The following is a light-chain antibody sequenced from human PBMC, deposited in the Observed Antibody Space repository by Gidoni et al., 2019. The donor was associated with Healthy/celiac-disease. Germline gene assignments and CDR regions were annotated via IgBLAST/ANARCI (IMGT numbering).Light chain of an antibody. Sequence: DIQMTQSPSSLSASVGDRVTITCRASQSMSSYLNWYQQKPGKSPKLLIYAASSLQSGVPSRFSGSGSGTDFTLTISSLQPEDFATYYCQQCYSTPTFGQGTRLEIK. CDR3: QQCYSTPT. V-gene: IGKV1-39*01. CDR1: QSMSSY. CDR2: AAS. J-gene: IGKJ5*01.